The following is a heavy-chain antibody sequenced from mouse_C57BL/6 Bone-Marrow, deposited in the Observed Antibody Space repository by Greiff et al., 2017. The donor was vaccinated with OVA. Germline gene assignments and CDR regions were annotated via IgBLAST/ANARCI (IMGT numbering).Heavy chain of an antibody. CDR3: ARWGNYEAY. Sequence: QVQLKESGPELVKPGDSVKISCKASGYAFSSSWMNWVKQRPGKGLEWIGRIYPGDGDTNYNGKVKGKATRTADKSSSTAYMQLSSLTSEDSAVYFCARWGNYEAYWGQGTLVTVSA. D-gene: IGHD2-1*01. CDR2: IYPGDGDT. CDR1: GYAFSSSW. J-gene: IGHJ3*01. V-gene: IGHV1-82*01.